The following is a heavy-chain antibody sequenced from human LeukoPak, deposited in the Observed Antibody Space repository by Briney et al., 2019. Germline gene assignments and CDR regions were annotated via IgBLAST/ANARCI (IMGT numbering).Heavy chain of an antibody. D-gene: IGHD3-10*01. CDR2: IIGTGDST. CDR3: ASGSGSYRTPYYYMDV. V-gene: IGHV3-23*01. Sequence: GGSLRLSCAASGFTFRNHGMSWVRQAPGKGLEWVSGIIGTGDSTFYADPVKGRFTISRDNSKNTLYLQMNSLRAEDTAVYYCASGSGSYRTPYYYMDVWGTGTTVTVSS. J-gene: IGHJ6*03. CDR1: GFTFRNHG.